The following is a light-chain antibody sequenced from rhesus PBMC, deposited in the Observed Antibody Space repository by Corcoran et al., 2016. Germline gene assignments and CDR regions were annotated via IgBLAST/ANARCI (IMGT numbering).Light chain of an antibody. J-gene: IGKJ4*01. Sequence: DIQMTQSPSSLSASVGDRVTVTCRASQDINKELSWYQQKPGKAPTLLIYAASSLQTGVSSRVSGAGSGTDYTLTIRSLQPAGVAIYYCLQDYTPPFTFGGGTKVEIK. V-gene: IGKV1-94*01. CDR1: QDINKE. CDR3: LQDYTPPFT. CDR2: AAS.